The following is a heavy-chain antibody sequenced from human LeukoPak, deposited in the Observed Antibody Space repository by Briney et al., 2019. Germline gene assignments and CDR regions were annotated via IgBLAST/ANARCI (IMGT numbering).Heavy chain of an antibody. V-gene: IGHV4-61*05. D-gene: IGHD2-2*01. CDR1: GGSISSSCYY. J-gene: IGHJ4*02. Sequence: SETLSLTCTVSGGSISSSCYYWGWIRQPPGKGLEWIGYIYYSGSTNYNPSLKSRVTISVDTSKNQFSLKLSSVTAADTAVYYCARAGRGVPAGDFDYWGQGTLVTVSS. CDR2: IYYSGST. CDR3: ARAGRGVPAGDFDY.